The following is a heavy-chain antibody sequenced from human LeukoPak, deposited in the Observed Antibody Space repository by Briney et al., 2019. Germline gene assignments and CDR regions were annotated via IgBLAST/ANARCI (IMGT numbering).Heavy chain of an antibody. CDR1: GGSVSSGSYY. CDR2: IYSSEYT. J-gene: IGHJ6*02. Sequence: SETLSLTCTVSGGSVSSGSYYWSWIRQPPGKGLEWIGYIYSSEYTNYSPSLKSRVTISVDTSKNQFSLKLSSVTAADTALYYCARDQVLRQFYYYGMDVWGQGTTVTVSS. CDR3: ARDQVLRQFYYYGMDV. V-gene: IGHV4-61*01. D-gene: IGHD2-15*01.